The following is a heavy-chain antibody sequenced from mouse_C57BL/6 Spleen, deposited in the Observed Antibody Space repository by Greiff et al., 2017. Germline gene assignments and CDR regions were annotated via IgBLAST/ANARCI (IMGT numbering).Heavy chain of an antibody. J-gene: IGHJ2*01. CDR3: ARSDYYGSSYNFDY. V-gene: IGHV1-19*01. CDR2: INPYNGGT. D-gene: IGHD1-1*01. CDR1: GYTFTDYY. Sequence: VQLQQSGPVLVKPGASVKMSCKASGYTFTDYYMNWVKQSHGKSLEWIGVINPYNGGTSYNQKFKGKATLTVDKSSSTAYMELNSLTSEDSAVYYCARSDYYGSSYNFDYWGQGTTLTVSS.